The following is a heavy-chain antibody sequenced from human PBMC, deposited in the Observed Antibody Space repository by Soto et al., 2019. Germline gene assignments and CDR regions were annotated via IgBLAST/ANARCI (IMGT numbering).Heavy chain of an antibody. CDR1: GFTFSSYA. CDR3: ARVRGSSWYEGAFDI. V-gene: IGHV3-30-3*01. CDR2: ISYDESNK. J-gene: IGHJ3*02. D-gene: IGHD6-13*01. Sequence: QVQLVESGGGVVQPGRSLRLSCAASGFTFSSYAIHWVRQAPGKGLEWVAFISYDESNKFYADSVKGRFTMSRDNSKNTLYLQMNSLRVEDTAVYYCARVRGSSWYEGAFDIWGQGTMVTVSS.